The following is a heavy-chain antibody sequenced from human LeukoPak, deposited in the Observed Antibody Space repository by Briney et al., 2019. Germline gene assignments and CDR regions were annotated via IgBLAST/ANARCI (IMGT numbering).Heavy chain of an antibody. V-gene: IGHV4-59*01. Sequence: PSETLSLTCTVSGGSISSYYWGWIRQPPGKGLEWIGYVYYSGSTNYNPSLKSRVTMSVDTSKNQFSLKVSSATAADTAVYYCARRGICSSTSCYLGYYYMDVWGKGTTVTVSS. D-gene: IGHD2-2*01. J-gene: IGHJ6*03. CDR1: GGSISSYY. CDR2: VYYSGST. CDR3: ARRGICSSTSCYLGYYYMDV.